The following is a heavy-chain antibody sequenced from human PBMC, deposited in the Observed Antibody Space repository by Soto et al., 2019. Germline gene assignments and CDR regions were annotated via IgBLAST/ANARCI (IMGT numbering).Heavy chain of an antibody. D-gene: IGHD5-18*01. CDR1: DFTVSSKY. V-gene: IGHV3-53*02. J-gene: IGHJ3*02. CDR2: TYTGGNT. Sequence: EVRLAETGGGLIQPGGSLSLSCAASDFTVSSKYTHWVRQAPGKGLEWVSLTYTGGNTNFADSVKGRFTASRDIPKNTLYLHMNSLRVEDTAVYFCAREGYGYGFDIWGQGTVVTVSS. CDR3: AREGYGYGFDI.